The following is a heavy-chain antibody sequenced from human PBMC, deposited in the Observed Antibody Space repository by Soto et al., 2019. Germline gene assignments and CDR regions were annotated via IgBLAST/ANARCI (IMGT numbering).Heavy chain of an antibody. CDR1: GGSVSSGNHY. D-gene: IGHD1-26*01. Sequence: SETLSLTCTVSGGSVSSGNHYWTWIRQPPGKDLEWIGHMYYTGSTKYNPSLKSRVTMSVDTSKNQFSLKLTSVTAADTAVYFCARDGYSYGTRVYGMDVWGQGTTVT. CDR3: ARDGYSYGTRVYGMDV. CDR2: MYYTGST. J-gene: IGHJ6*02. V-gene: IGHV4-61*01.